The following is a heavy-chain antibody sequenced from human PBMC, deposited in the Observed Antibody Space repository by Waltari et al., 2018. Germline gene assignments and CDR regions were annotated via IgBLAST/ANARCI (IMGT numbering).Heavy chain of an antibody. CDR1: GIRFTDHW. V-gene: IGHV3-74*01. CDR2: INIDGSVT. J-gene: IGHJ3*02. CDR3: VRSLNFTSEM. Sequence: EVRLAESGGGLVQPGGSLMLSSAASGIRFTDHWLHWVRQAPGKGLVWVSHINIDGSVTNYGNAVQGRFTISRDNAKKTIYLQMNGLRAEDTALYYCVRSLNFTSEMWGQGTMVTVSS.